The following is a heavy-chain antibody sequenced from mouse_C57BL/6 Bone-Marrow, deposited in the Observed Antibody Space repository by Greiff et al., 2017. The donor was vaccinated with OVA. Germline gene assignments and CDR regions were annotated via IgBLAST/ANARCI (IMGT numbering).Heavy chain of an antibody. CDR2: ISNLAYSI. CDR3: ARGYGSDYAMDY. CDR1: GFTFSDYG. V-gene: IGHV5-15*01. D-gene: IGHD1-1*01. Sequence: EVQLVESGGGLVQPGGSLKLSCAASGFTFSDYGMAGVRQAPRKGPEWVAFISNLAYSIYYADTVTGRFTISRENAKNTLYLEMSSLRSEDTAMYYCARGYGSDYAMDYWGQGTSVTVSS. J-gene: IGHJ4*01.